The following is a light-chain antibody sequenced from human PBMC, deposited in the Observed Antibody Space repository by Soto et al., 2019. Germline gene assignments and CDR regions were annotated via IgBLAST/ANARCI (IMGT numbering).Light chain of an antibody. V-gene: IGLV2-8*01. CDR2: EVS. CDR1: SSDVGGYNY. Sequence: QSVLAQPPSASGSPGQSVTVSCTGTSSDVGGYNYVSWYQQLPCKAPKLMIYEVSERPSGVPDRFSGSKSSNTASLTVSGLQAEDEADYYCSSYAGSNNFVFGTGTKVTVL. J-gene: IGLJ1*01. CDR3: SSYAGSNNFV.